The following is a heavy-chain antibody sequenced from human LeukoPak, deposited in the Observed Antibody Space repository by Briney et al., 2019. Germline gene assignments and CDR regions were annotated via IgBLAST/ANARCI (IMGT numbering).Heavy chain of an antibody. V-gene: IGHV4-30-4*01. Sequence: PSETLSLTCTVSGGSISSGDYYRSWIRQPPGTGLEWIGYIYYSGSTYYNPSLKSRVTISVDTSKNQFSLKLSSVTAADTAVYYCARAYGDYASYYFDYWGQGTLVTVSS. CDR3: ARAYGDYASYYFDY. CDR1: GGSISSGDYY. J-gene: IGHJ4*02. D-gene: IGHD4-17*01. CDR2: IYYSGST.